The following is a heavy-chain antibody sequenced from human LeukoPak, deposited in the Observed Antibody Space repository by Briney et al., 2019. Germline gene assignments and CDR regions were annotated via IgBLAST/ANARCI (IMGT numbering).Heavy chain of an antibody. Sequence: ASVKVSCKASGYTFTSYGISWVRQAPGQGLEWMGWISAYNGNTNYAQKLQGRVTMTRNTSISTAYMELSSLRSEDTAVYYCARGRGKLQPRGKNWFDPWGQGTLVTVSS. V-gene: IGHV1-18*01. CDR3: ARGRGKLQPRGKNWFDP. D-gene: IGHD4-11*01. CDR1: GYTFTSYG. CDR2: ISAYNGNT. J-gene: IGHJ5*02.